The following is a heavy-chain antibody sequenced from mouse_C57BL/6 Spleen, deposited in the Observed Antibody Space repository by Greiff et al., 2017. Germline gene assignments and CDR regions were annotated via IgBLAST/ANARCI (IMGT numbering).Heavy chain of an antibody. V-gene: IGHV3-6*01. CDR1: GYSITSGYY. D-gene: IGHD1-1*01. CDR3: ARNDIYYSGISPSMAMDY. J-gene: IGHJ4*01. Sequence: ESGPGLVKPSQSLSLTCSVTGYSITSGYYWNWIRQFPGNKLEWMGYISYDGSNNYNPSLKNRISITLDTSKNQFFLKLNSVTTEDTATYYSARNDIYYSGISPSMAMDYWGQGTSVTVSS. CDR2: ISYDGSN.